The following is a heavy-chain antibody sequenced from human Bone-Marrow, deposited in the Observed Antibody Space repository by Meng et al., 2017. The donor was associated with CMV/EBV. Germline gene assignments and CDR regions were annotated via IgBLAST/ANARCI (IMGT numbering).Heavy chain of an antibody. D-gene: IGHD2-15*01. Sequence: QLQLQASGPGLVKPSETLSLTCTVSGGSISSSSYYWGWIRQPPGKGLEWIGSIYYSGSTYYNPSLKSRVTISVDTSKNQFSLKLSSVTAADTAVYYCARVLSGYFDYWGQGTLVTASS. CDR2: IYYSGST. CDR3: ARVLSGYFDY. V-gene: IGHV4-39*07. J-gene: IGHJ4*02. CDR1: GGSISSSSYY.